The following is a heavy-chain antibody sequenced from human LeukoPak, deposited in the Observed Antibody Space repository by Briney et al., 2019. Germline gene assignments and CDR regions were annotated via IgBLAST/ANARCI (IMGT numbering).Heavy chain of an antibody. Sequence: ASVKVSCKASGYTFTNYGISWVRQAPGQGLEWMGWISGYNANTNYVQKFQGRVTMTTDTSTHTAYMELRSLRSDDTAVYYCARGSHRLYDYVWGTYESKDYWGQGTLVTVSS. V-gene: IGHV1-18*01. CDR2: ISGYNANT. J-gene: IGHJ4*02. D-gene: IGHD3-16*01. CDR1: GYTFTNYG. CDR3: ARGSHRLYDYVWGTYESKDY.